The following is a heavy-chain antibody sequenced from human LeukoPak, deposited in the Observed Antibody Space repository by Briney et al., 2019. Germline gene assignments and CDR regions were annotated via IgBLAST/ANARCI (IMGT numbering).Heavy chain of an antibody. Sequence: GGSLRLSCAASGFTVSSNYMNWVRQAPGKGLEWVSVIYCGGSTYYADSVKGRFTISRDNAKNSLYLQMNSLRAEDTAVYYCARGLLGDYVYFDYWGQGTLVTVSS. CDR1: GFTVSSNY. V-gene: IGHV3-53*01. J-gene: IGHJ4*02. D-gene: IGHD4-17*01. CDR3: ARGLLGDYVYFDY. CDR2: IYCGGST.